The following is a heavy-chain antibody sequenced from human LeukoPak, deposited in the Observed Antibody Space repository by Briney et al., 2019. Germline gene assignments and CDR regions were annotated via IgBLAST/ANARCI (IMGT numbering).Heavy chain of an antibody. J-gene: IGHJ4*02. D-gene: IGHD6-19*01. CDR3: AKDRGSGWYLLDY. Sequence: PGGSLRLSCAASGFTFSSYAMNWVRQAPGKGLEWVSAISGGGGTTYFADSVKGRFTISRDNSKSTLYLQMNSLRAEDTAVYYCAKDRGSGWYLLDYWGQGTLVTVSS. CDR1: GFTFSSYA. CDR2: ISGGGGTT. V-gene: IGHV3-23*01.